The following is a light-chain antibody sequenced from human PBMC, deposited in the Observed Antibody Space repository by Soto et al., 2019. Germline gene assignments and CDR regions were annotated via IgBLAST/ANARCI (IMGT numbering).Light chain of an antibody. J-gene: IGKJ5*01. CDR1: QTVSSY. CDR2: ATS. Sequence: IQMSHPPSSLSSALWDRVNITCRASQTVSSYLNWHQQKTGTVPKLLIYATSNLQSGVPSRFSGRGFGTDFTITISSLQHEDFATYYWQQSFPTPSFGQGTRLEIK. V-gene: IGKV1-39*01. CDR3: QQSFPTPS.